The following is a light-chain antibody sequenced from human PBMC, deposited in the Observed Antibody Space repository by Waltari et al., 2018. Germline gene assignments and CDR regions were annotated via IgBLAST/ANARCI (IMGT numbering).Light chain of an antibody. CDR1: QSISSY. CDR3: QQGYSTPLT. J-gene: IGKJ1*01. CDR2: AAP. Sequence: DIQMTQSPSSLSASVGDRVPITCRASQSISSYLNWYQQQPGKAPKLLIYAAPSLQSGVPSRFSGSGSGTDFTLTISSLQPEDFATYYCQQGYSTPLTFGQGTKGEIK. V-gene: IGKV1-39*01.